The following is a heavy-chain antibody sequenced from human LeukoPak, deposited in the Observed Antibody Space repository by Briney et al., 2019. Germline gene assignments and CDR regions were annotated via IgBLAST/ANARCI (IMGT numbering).Heavy chain of an antibody. J-gene: IGHJ4*02. CDR1: GYSFTSYW. V-gene: IGHV5-51*01. Sequence: GESLKISCKGSGYSFTSYWIGWVRQMPGKGLEWMGIIYPVDSGTKYSPSFQGQVTMSVDKSISTAYLQWSSLKASDSAMYYCARRASGNPNPADYWGQGTLVTVSS. D-gene: IGHD4-23*01. CDR2: IYPVDSGT. CDR3: ARRASGNPNPADY.